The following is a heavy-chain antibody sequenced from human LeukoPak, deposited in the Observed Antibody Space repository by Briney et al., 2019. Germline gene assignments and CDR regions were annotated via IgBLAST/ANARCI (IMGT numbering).Heavy chain of an antibody. V-gene: IGHV1-69*01. CDR2: IIPIFGTA. D-gene: IGHD3-22*01. Sequence: ASVKVSCKASGGTFSSYAISWVRQAPGQGLEWMGGIIPIFGTANYAQKFQGRVTITADESTSTAYMELSSLRSEDTAVYYCARVRTYYYDSSGYRDAFDIWGQGTMVTVSS. CDR3: ARVRTYYYDSSGYRDAFDI. J-gene: IGHJ3*02. CDR1: GGTFSSYA.